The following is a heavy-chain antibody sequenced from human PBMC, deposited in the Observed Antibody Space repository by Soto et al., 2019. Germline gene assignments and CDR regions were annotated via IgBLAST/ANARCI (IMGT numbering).Heavy chain of an antibody. D-gene: IGHD5-18*01. CDR3: AKGYATSRPYYFDY. J-gene: IGHJ4*02. CDR2: ITGDGGDT. CDR1: GFTFSSYA. Sequence: GWSLRLSCVASGFTFSSYAMSWVRQAPGKGLEWVSAITGDGGDTFHADSVRGRLTISRDNSRNTLYLQMDSLRAEDTALYYCAKGYATSRPYYFDYWGQGTLVTVSS. V-gene: IGHV3-23*01.